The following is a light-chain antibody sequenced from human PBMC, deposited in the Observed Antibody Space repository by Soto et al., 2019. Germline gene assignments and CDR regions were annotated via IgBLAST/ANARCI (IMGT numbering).Light chain of an antibody. Sequence: SYELTQPPSVSVAPGKTARITCGGNNIGIKSVHWYQQKPGQAPVLVIYFDSDRPSGIPERFSGSNSGNTATLTIIRVEAGDEADYYCQVWDSSSDHYVFGTGTQLTVL. CDR2: FDS. CDR3: QVWDSSSDHYV. V-gene: IGLV3-21*04. J-gene: IGLJ1*01. CDR1: NIGIKS.